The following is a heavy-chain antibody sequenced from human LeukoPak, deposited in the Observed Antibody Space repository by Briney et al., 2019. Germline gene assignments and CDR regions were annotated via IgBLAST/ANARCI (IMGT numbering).Heavy chain of an antibody. CDR3: ASERYCGGDCYPLDY. CDR2: INAGNGNT. V-gene: IGHV1-3*01. CDR1: GYTFTSYA. J-gene: IGHJ4*02. Sequence: ASVNVSCKASGYTFTSYAMHWVRQAPGQRLEWMGWINAGNGNTKYSQKFQGRVTITRDTSASTAYMELSSLRSEDTAVYYCASERYCGGDCYPLDYWGQGTLVTVSS. D-gene: IGHD2-21*02.